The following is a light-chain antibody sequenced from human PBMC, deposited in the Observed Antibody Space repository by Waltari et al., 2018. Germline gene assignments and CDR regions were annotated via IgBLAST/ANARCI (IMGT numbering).Light chain of an antibody. V-gene: IGLV3-1*01. J-gene: IGLJ2*01. Sequence: SYELTQPPSVSVSPGQTASISCSGDRLDDKYASWYQQEPGPSPVLVIYQDDKRPSGIPGRFSGSNSGNTATLTISGAQAMDEAVYYCQAWDSRAVVFGAGTKLTVL. CDR3: QAWDSRAVV. CDR2: QDD. CDR1: RLDDKY.